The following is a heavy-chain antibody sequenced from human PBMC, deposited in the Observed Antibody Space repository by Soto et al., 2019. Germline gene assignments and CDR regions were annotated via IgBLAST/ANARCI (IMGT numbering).Heavy chain of an antibody. CDR2: ISYGGRNE. CDR1: GFTFSAFA. D-gene: IGHD3-10*01. J-gene: IGHJ4*02. CDR3: AKGVVREPAYFDD. V-gene: IGHV3-30*18. Sequence: PGGSLRLSCAVSGFTFSAFAMYWVRQAPGKGLEWVALISYGGRNEDYAESVRGRFTISRDNSKNTLYLDMNSLSAEDSAVYFCAKGVVREPAYFDDWGQGTLVTVSS.